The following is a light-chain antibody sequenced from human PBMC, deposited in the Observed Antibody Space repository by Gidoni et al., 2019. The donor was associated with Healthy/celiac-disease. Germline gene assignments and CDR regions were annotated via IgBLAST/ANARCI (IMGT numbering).Light chain of an antibody. Sequence: DVQWTQSPSSLSASVGDRVPITCRASQSISSYLNWYQQKPGKAPKLLIYAASSLQSGVPSRFSGSGSGTDFTLTISSLQPDDFATYYCQPRYSTLLTFGGGTKVEIK. V-gene: IGKV1-39*01. J-gene: IGKJ4*01. CDR3: QPRYSTLLT. CDR1: QSISSY. CDR2: AAS.